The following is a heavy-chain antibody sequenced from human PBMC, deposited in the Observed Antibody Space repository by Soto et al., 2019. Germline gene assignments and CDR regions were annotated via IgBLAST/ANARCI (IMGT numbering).Heavy chain of an antibody. CDR2: IYHTGTI. Sequence: SETLSLTCSVSGGSIGSGNFYWSWIRQPPGKGLEWLTSIYHTGTIYITPSLRSRLTISSDTSRNQFSLNLTSVTAADTALYFCARQNVQIGPGFFDYWGRGTLVTVS. CDR1: GGSIGSGNFY. CDR3: ARQNVQIGPGFFDY. V-gene: IGHV4-30-4*01. J-gene: IGHJ4*02. D-gene: IGHD3-10*02.